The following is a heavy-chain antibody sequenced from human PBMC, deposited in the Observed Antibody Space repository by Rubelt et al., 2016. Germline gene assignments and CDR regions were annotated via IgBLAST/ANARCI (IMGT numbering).Heavy chain of an antibody. CDR2: IGYSGDYQ. V-gene: IGHV3-21*01. D-gene: IGHD3-3*01. CDR3: ARDGSEWSRDY. Sequence: EVQLVESGGGLVQPGGSLRLSCAASGFTFTTSGMTWIRQAPGKGLEWVSTIGYSGDYQYYADSVKGRFTVSRDNAMNSLYLQMNSLRVDDTAMYVCARDGSEWSRDYWGQGTLVTVSS. J-gene: IGHJ4*02. CDR1: GFTFTTSG.